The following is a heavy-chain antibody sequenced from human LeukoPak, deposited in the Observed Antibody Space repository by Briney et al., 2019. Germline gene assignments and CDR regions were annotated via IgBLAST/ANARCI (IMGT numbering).Heavy chain of an antibody. CDR1: GYTFTRYY. D-gene: IGHD2-2*01. V-gene: IGHV1-2*02. Sequence: ASVKVSRKASGYTFTRYYMHWVRQAPGQGLEWMGWINSNSGGTNYAQKFQGRVTMTRDTSISTAYMELSRLRSDDTAVYYCARDVGEYCSSTNCYASHYWGQGTLVTVSS. CDR3: ARDVGEYCSSTNCYASHY. J-gene: IGHJ4*02. CDR2: INSNSGGT.